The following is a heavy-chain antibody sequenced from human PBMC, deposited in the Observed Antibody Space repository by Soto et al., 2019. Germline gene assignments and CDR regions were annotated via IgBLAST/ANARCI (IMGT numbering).Heavy chain of an antibody. CDR3: ARGSQWLDY. D-gene: IGHD6-19*01. CDR1: GGPSSGFY. V-gene: IGHV4-34*01. CDR2: INHGGST. J-gene: IGHJ4*02. Sequence: QVQLQQWGAGLLKPSETLSLTCAVYGGPSSGFYWSWIRQPPGKGLVWIAEINHGGSTHYNPSLESRVAISLDTSKKQIFLKLTSVTAADTAIYYCARGSQWLDYWGQGILVTVS.